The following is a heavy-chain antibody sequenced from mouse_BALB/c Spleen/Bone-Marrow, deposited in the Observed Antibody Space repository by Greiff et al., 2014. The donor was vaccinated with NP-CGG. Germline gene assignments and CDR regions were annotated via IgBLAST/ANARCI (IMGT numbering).Heavy chain of an antibody. CDR3: ARDIGRLLFDY. D-gene: IGHD1-2*01. J-gene: IGHJ2*01. Sequence: EVHLVESGGGLVQPGGSLRLPCATSGFTFTDYYMSWVRQPPGKALEWLGFIRNKANGYTTEYSASVKGRFTISRDNSQSILYLQMNTLRAEDSATYYCARDIGRLLFDYWGQGTTLTVSS. CDR1: GFTFTDYY. V-gene: IGHV7-3*02. CDR2: IRNKANGYTT.